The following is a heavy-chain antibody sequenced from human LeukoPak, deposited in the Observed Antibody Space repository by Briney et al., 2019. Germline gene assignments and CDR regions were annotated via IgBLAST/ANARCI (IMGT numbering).Heavy chain of an antibody. Sequence: GGSLKLSCAASGFTFSGSAMHWVRQASGKWLEWVGRIRSKANSYATAYAASVKGRFTISRDDSKNTAYLQMNRLKTEDTAVYYCNPCGTTRCDYWGQGTLVTVSS. CDR1: GFTFSGSA. CDR2: IRSKANSYAT. D-gene: IGHD1-26*01. J-gene: IGHJ4*02. V-gene: IGHV3-73*01. CDR3: NPCGTTRCDY.